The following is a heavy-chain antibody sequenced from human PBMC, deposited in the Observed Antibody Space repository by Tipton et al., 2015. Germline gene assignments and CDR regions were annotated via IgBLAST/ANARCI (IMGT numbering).Heavy chain of an antibody. CDR3: AKGVAYYYAMDV. V-gene: IGHV3-23*01. CDR1: GFTFSNYA. Sequence: SLRLSCAASGFTFSNYAMNWVRQAPGKGLEWVSAITGPGGSAYYIDSVNGRFTISRDNSKNTLYLQMNSLRAEDTAVYYCAKGVAYYYAMDVWGQGTTVTVSS. CDR2: ITGPGGSA. J-gene: IGHJ6*02. D-gene: IGHD2-15*01.